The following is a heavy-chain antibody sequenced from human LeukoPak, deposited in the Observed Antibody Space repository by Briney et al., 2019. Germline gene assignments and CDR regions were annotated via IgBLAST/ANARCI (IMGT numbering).Heavy chain of an antibody. V-gene: IGHV4-61*02. J-gene: IGHJ5*02. D-gene: IGHD3-22*01. CDR1: GGSISSGSFY. CDR3: AREGNYHDSSCYYPRFSP. CDR2: IYISGRT. Sequence: PSETLSLTCTVSGGSISSGSFYWSWLRPPAGKGLEWIGRIYISGRTNYNPSLKSRVTISVDTSKKQFSLKLSSVTAADTAVYYCAREGNYHDSSCYYPRFSPWGEGALVTVSS.